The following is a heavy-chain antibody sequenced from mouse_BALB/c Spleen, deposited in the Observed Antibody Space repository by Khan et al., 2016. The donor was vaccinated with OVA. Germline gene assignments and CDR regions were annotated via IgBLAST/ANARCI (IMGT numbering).Heavy chain of an antibody. CDR1: GFTFSTYG. Sequence: EVELVESGGDLVKPGGSLKLSCAASGFTFSTYGMSWVRQTPDKRLEWVATISSGGSYTYYPDSVKGRFTISRDNAKNTLNLQMRSLKSADTAMYYCARLAYYYHSEAFAYWGQGTLVTVSA. D-gene: IGHD1-1*01. CDR3: ARLAYYYHSEAFAY. V-gene: IGHV5-6*01. CDR2: ISSGGSYT. J-gene: IGHJ3*01.